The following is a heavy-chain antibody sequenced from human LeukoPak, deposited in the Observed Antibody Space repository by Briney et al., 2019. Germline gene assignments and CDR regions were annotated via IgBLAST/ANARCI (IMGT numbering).Heavy chain of an antibody. CDR2: ISVYNGNT. V-gene: IGHV1-18*01. CDR3: ARGGGSWFDP. CDR1: GYTFTSYS. J-gene: IGHJ5*02. D-gene: IGHD2-15*01. Sequence: ASVKVSCKASGYTFTSYSLSWVRQAPGQGLEWMGWISVYNGNTNSAQNLQGRVTMTTDTSTNTAYMELRNLRSDDTAVYYCARGGGSWFDPWGQGTLVTVTS.